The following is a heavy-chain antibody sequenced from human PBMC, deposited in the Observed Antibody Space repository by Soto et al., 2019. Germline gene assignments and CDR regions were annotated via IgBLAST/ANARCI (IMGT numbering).Heavy chain of an antibody. Sequence: SETLSLTCTVSGGTISSYYWSWIRQPPGKGLEWIGYIYYSGSTNYNPSLKSRVTISVDTSKNQFSLKLSSVTAADTAVYYCARELGYCSSTSCYLNWFDPWGQGTLVTVSS. J-gene: IGHJ5*02. D-gene: IGHD2-2*01. CDR1: GGTISSYY. CDR2: IYYSGST. V-gene: IGHV4-59*01. CDR3: ARELGYCSSTSCYLNWFDP.